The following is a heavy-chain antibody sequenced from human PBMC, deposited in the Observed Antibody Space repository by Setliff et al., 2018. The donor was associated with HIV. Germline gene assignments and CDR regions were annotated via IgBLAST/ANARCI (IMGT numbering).Heavy chain of an antibody. CDR3: ARSGGIGNYHWDV. J-gene: IGHJ6*03. Sequence: GGSLRLSCVASGFTFSSYCMDWFRQAPGKGLEWVSSISYGSTYIYQSGSVRGRFTISRDDAKKSLYLQMNSLGAEDTAVYYCARSGGIGNYHWDVWGKGTTVTVSS. D-gene: IGHD3-16*01. V-gene: IGHV3-21*01. CDR2: ISYGSTYI. CDR1: GFTFSSYC.